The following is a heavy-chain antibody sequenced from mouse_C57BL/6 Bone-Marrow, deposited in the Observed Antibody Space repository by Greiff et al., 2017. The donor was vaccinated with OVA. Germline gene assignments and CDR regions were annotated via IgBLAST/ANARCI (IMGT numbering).Heavy chain of an antibody. CDR1: GYTFTSYW. CDR2: INPSSGYT. Sequence: VQLQQSGAELAKPGASVKLSCKASGYTFTSYWMHWVKQRPGQGLEWIGYINPSSGYTKYNQKFKDKATLTVDKSSSTAYMLLSSLTSEDSAVYFCARVEGSSWNWFAYWGQGTLVTVSA. D-gene: IGHD1-1*01. J-gene: IGHJ3*01. V-gene: IGHV1-7*01. CDR3: ARVEGSSWNWFAY.